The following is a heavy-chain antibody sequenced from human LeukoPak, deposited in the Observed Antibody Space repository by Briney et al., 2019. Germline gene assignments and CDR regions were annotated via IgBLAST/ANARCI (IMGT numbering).Heavy chain of an antibody. CDR3: ARARSYQKGFWSGYSYYCDY. Sequence: SETLSLTCTVSGGSISSGDCYWRWIRPPPGKGLEWIGYIYYSGSTYYNPSLKSRVTISVDTSKNQFSLKLSSVTAADTAVYYCARARSYQKGFWSGYSYYCDYLGQGTLGTVSS. V-gene: IGHV4-30-4*08. CDR1: GGSISSGDCY. J-gene: IGHJ4*02. CDR2: IYYSGST. D-gene: IGHD3-3*01.